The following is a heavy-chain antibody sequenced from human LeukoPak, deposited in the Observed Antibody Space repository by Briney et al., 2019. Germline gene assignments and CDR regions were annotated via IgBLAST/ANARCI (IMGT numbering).Heavy chain of an antibody. D-gene: IGHD3-10*01. V-gene: IGHV3-23*01. CDR3: AKGDLITMVRGVTEDY. J-gene: IGHJ4*02. CDR2: ISGSGGST. CDR1: GFTFSSYA. Sequence: GGSLRLSCAASGFTFSSYAMSWVRQAPGKGLEWVSAISGSGGSTYYADSVKGRFTISRDNSKNTLYLQMNSLRAEDTAVYYCAKGDLITMVRGVTEDYWGQGTLVTVSS.